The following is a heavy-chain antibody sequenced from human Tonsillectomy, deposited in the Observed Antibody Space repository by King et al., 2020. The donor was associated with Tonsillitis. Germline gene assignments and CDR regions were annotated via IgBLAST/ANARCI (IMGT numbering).Heavy chain of an antibody. J-gene: IGHJ3*02. Sequence: VQLVPSGGGLVPPGGSLRLSCAASDFPFSNYWLSWVRQAPGKGLEWVANIKQDGSEKYYVDSVRGRFTISRDNAKNSLYLQMNSLRAEDPAVSDGAREESRGGYGGAGEIWGQGTRGTGS. D-gene: IGHD6-19*01. CDR1: DFPFSNYW. V-gene: IGHV3-7*01. CDR2: IKQDGSEK. CDR3: AREESRGGYGGAGEI.